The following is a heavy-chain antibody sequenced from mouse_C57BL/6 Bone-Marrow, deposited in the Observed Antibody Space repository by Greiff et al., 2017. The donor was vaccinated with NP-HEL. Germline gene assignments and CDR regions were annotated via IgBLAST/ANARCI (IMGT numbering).Heavy chain of an antibody. CDR3: ARENPSWYFDV. Sequence: QVQLQQPGAELVKPGASVKLSCKASGYTFTSYWMHWVKQRPGQGLEWIGMIHPNSGSTNYNEKFKSKATLTVDKSSSTAYMPLSSLTSEDSAVYYCARENPSWYFDVWGTGTTVTVSS. J-gene: IGHJ1*03. CDR1: GYTFTSYW. CDR2: IHPNSGST. V-gene: IGHV1-64*01.